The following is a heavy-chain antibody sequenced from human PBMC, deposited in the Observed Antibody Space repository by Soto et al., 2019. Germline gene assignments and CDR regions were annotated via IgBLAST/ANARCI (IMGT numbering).Heavy chain of an antibody. CDR2: ISGSGESK. V-gene: IGHV3-23*01. D-gene: IGHD5-18*01. J-gene: IGHJ4*01. Sequence: PGGSLRLSCVASGFTFSKYALTWVRQGPGKGLEWVSAISGSGESKYDADSVKGRFTISRDNSKNTLYLQMSRLGAEDTAAYYCAKGSTYSFYFDHWGQGTLVTVSS. CDR3: AKGSTYSFYFDH. CDR1: GFTFSKYA.